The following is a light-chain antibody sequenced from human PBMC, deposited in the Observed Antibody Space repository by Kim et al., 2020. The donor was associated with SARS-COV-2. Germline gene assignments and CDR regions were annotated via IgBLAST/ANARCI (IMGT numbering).Light chain of an antibody. CDR2: EDH. CDR3: QSYNDNDWV. J-gene: IGLJ3*02. CDR1: SGSIASDF. Sequence: NFMLTQSNSVSESPGKTVIISCTRSSGSIASDFVQWFQQRPGSSPTTVIYEDHKRPSGAPDRFSGSVDTSSNSVSLTISGLRAKNEADYYCQSYNDNDWVFGGGTQLTVL. V-gene: IGLV6-57*01.